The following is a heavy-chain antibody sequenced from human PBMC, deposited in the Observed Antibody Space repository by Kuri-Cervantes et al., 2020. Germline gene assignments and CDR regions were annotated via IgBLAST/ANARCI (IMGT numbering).Heavy chain of an antibody. CDR2: IYYSGST. CDR1: GGSIMSSSYY. J-gene: IGHJ3*02. V-gene: IGHV4-39*07. CDR3: ARGPSYIHYDYIWGSYRQRAFDI. D-gene: IGHD3-16*02. Sequence: SQTLSLTCAVSGGSIMSSSYYWGWIRQPPGKGLEWIGSIYYSGSTYYNPSLKTRVTISVDTSKSQFSLKLTSVTAADTAVYYCARGPSYIHYDYIWGSYRQRAFDIWGQGTMVTVSS.